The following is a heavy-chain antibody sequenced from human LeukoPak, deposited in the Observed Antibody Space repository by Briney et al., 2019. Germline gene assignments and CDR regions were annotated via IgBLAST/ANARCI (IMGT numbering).Heavy chain of an antibody. J-gene: IGHJ4*02. CDR2: ISGSGGST. Sequence: GGSLRLSCAASGFTFSSYAMSWVRQAPGKGLEWVSGISGSGGSTNYADSVKGRFTISRDNSKNTLYLQMNSLRAEDTAVYYCAKDVVVVVAATWDYWGQGILVTVSS. CDR1: GFTFSSYA. V-gene: IGHV3-23*01. D-gene: IGHD2-15*01. CDR3: AKDVVVVVAATWDY.